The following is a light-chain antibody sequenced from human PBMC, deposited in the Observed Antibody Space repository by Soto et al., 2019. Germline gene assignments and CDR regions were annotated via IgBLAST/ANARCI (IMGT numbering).Light chain of an antibody. CDR1: SSNIESNT. CDR2: SNY. Sequence: QPVLTQPPSASGTPGQRVTISCSGSSSNIESNTVTWYQQLPGTAPKLVIYSNYDRPSGVPDRFSGSTSGTSASLVIRGLQSEDEADYYCTSPTPGSLYVFGTGTKVTVL. CDR3: TSPTPGSLYV. V-gene: IGLV1-44*01. J-gene: IGLJ1*01.